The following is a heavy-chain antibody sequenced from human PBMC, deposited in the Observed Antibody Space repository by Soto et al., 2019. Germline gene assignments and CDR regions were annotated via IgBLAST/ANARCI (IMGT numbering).Heavy chain of an antibody. Sequence: GGSLRLSCAASGFPFSNYVMHWVRQAPGKGLECVAVISYDGINTYYADSVKGRFTISRDNSKNTLYLQMNSLRAEDTAVYYCARDRLNGGDCFDPWGQGTLVTVSS. CDR2: ISYDGINT. CDR1: GFPFSNYV. CDR3: ARDRLNGGDCFDP. D-gene: IGHD4-17*01. J-gene: IGHJ5*02. V-gene: IGHV3-30-3*01.